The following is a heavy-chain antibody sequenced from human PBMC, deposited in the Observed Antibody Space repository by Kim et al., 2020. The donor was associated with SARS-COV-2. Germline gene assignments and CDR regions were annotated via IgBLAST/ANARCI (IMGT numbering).Heavy chain of an antibody. Sequence: GGSLRLSCATFVFTFSSFEMNWVRQAPGKGLEWLSSISTGGYTMYDADSVKGRFTISRDGSLYLQMNSLRVEDTAIYYCARRVGGRLDWGQGTPVTVSS. CDR2: ISTGGYTM. CDR3: ARRVGGRLD. D-gene: IGHD3-16*01. V-gene: IGHV3-48*03. J-gene: IGHJ4*02. CDR1: VFTFSSFE.